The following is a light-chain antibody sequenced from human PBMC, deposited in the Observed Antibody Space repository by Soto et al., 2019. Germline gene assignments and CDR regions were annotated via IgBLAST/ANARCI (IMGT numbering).Light chain of an antibody. CDR3: QQYNNWPWT. J-gene: IGKJ1*01. Sequence: EIVMTQYPATLSVSPAQRATLSCRASQSVSSNLAWYQQKPGQAPRLLIYGASTRATGIPARFSGSGSGTEFTLTISSLQPEDFAVYYCQQYNNWPWTFGQGSKVDIK. CDR2: GAS. CDR1: QSVSSN. V-gene: IGKV3-15*01.